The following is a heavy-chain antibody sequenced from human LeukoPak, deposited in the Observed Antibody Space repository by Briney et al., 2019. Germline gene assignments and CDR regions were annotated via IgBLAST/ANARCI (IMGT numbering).Heavy chain of an antibody. D-gene: IGHD6-19*01. J-gene: IGHJ4*02. V-gene: IGHV4-61*08. CDR2: ISFSGNT. CDR3: AGDSSVWLYVDY. Sequence: SETLSLTCTVSGGSVSSDGYYWSWIRQPPGKGLEWIGFISFSGNTNYNPSLKSRVTISRDTSENRFSLKLSSVTATDTAVYYCAGDSSVWLYVDYWGQGTLVTVSS. CDR1: GGSVSSDGYY.